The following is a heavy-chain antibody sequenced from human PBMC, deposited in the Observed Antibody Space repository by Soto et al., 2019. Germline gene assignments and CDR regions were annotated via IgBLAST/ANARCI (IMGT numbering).Heavy chain of an antibody. CDR3: ASPVGTYEFWSGYYGTWDYYYGMDV. V-gene: IGHV3-11*01. CDR1: GFTFSDYY. Sequence: GGSLRLSCAASGFTFSDYYMSWIRQAPGKGLEWVSYISSSGSTIYYADSVKGRFTISRDNAKNSVYLQMNSLRAEDTALYYCASPVGTYEFWSGYYGTWDYYYGMDVWGQGTTVTVSS. J-gene: IGHJ6*02. D-gene: IGHD3-3*01. CDR2: ISSSGSTI.